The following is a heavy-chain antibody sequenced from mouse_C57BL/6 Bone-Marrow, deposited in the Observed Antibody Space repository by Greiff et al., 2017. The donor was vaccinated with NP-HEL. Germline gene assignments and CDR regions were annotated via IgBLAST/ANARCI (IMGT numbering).Heavy chain of an antibody. Sequence: QVQLQQSGPELVKPGASVKISCKASGYSFTSYYIHWVKQRPGQGLEWIGWIYPGSGTTKYNEKFKGKATLTADTSSSTAYMQLSSLTSEDSAVYYCARSPTGGAWFAYWGQGTLVTVSA. D-gene: IGHD4-1*02. V-gene: IGHV1-66*01. CDR3: ARSPTGGAWFAY. CDR2: IYPGSGTT. CDR1: GYSFTSYY. J-gene: IGHJ3*01.